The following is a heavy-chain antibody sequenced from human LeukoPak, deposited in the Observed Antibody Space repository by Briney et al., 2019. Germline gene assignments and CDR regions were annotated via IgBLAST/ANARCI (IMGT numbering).Heavy chain of an antibody. V-gene: IGHV3-48*03. CDR1: GFTFSNCE. CDR3: AKDATAVVGTVYMDV. CDR2: ISNIGDII. D-gene: IGHD6-13*01. J-gene: IGHJ6*03. Sequence: GGSLRLSCAASGFTFSNCEMNWVRQAPGKGLEWISHISNIGDIIHYADSVEGRFTISRDNAKNSLYLQMNSLRAEDMAVYYCAKDATAVVGTVYMDVWGKGTTVTISS.